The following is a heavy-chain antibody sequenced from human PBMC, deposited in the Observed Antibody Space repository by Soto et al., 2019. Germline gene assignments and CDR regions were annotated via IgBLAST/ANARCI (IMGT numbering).Heavy chain of an antibody. Sequence: EVHLVESGGGIVQPGGSLRLSCVASGFTFSRSWMHWVRQAPGKGLVWASHILGDGMTTNYADSVKGRFTISRDNAKNTVYLQLNSLRPEDTAVYYCARDVQFSAYDWGQGTLVTVSS. J-gene: IGHJ4*02. CDR3: ARDVQFSAYD. D-gene: IGHD5-12*01. CDR2: ILGDGMTT. CDR1: GFTFSRSW. V-gene: IGHV3-74*01.